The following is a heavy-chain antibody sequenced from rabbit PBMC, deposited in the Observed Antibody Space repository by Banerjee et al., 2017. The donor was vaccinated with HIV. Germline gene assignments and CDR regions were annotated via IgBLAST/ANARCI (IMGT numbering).Heavy chain of an antibody. CDR3: ASAYGSSSGYDL. Sequence: QSLEESGGDLVKPGASLTLTCTASGLDFSSSYWMCWVRQAPGKGLEWIGCISTGDDRTAYANWAKGRFTISKTSSTTVTLQMTSLTAADTATYFCASAYGSSSGYDLWGQGTLVTVS. V-gene: IGHV1S40*01. CDR2: ISTGDDRT. CDR1: GLDFSSSYW. D-gene: IGHD1-1*01. J-gene: IGHJ3*01.